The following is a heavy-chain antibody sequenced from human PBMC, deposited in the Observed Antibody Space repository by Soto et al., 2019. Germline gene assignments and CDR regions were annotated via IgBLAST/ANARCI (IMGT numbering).Heavy chain of an antibody. CDR3: ARERFPGSSRYFDL. V-gene: IGHV4-59*01. J-gene: IGHJ2*01. CDR2: ISYSGST. Sequence: QVQLQESGPGLVKPSETLSLTCTVSGGSFSVYYWIWIRQPPGKGLEWIGYISYSGSTNDNPSLKSRVSISVETSKNQISLKLSSVTAADTAVYYCARERFPGSSRYFDLWGRGTLVTVSS. D-gene: IGHD6-6*01. CDR1: GGSFSVYY.